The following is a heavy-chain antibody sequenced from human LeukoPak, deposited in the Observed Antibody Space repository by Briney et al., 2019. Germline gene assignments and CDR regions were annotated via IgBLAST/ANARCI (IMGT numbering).Heavy chain of an antibody. V-gene: IGHV1-18*01. CDR3: ARDFRLELGYRSSTSCYGLFDY. J-gene: IGHJ4*02. CDR1: GYTFTSYG. CDR2: ISAYNGNT. Sequence: ASVKVSCKASGYTFTSYGISWVRQAPGQGLEWMGWISAYNGNTNYAQKLQGRVTMTTDTSTSTAYMELRSLRSDDTAVYYCARDFRLELGYRSSTSCYGLFDYWGQGTLVTVSS. D-gene: IGHD2-2*01.